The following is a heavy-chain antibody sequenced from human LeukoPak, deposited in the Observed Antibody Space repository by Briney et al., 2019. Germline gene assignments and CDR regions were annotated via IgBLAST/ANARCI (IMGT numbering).Heavy chain of an antibody. CDR2: IYHSGST. CDR1: GYSISSGYY. J-gene: IGHJ4*02. V-gene: IGHV4-38-2*02. CDR3: ARGLRKSRDY. Sequence: SETLSLTCTVSGYSISSGYYWGWIRQPPGKGLEWIGSIYHSGSTYYNPSLKSRVTISVDTSKNQFSLKLSSVTAADTAVYYCARGLRKSRDYWGQGTLVTVPS.